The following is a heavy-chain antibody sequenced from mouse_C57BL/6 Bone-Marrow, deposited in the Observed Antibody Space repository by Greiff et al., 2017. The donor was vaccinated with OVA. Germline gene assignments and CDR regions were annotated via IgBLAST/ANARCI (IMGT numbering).Heavy chain of an antibody. CDR3: TTGITTVVALYYYAMDY. D-gene: IGHD1-1*01. CDR1: GFNIKDDY. Sequence: EVQGVESGAELVRPGASVKLSCTASGFNIKDDYMHWVKQRPEQGLEWIGWIDPENGDTEYASKFQGKATITADTSSNTAYLQLSSLTSEDTAVYYCTTGITTVVALYYYAMDYWGQGTSVTVSS. V-gene: IGHV14-4*01. CDR2: IDPENGDT. J-gene: IGHJ4*01.